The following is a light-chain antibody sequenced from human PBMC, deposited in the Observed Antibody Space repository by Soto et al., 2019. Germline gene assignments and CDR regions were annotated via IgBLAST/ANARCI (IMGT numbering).Light chain of an antibody. CDR1: QSLLHRNGHNY. CDR2: LGS. Sequence: DIVMTQSPLSLPVTPGEPASISCRSSQSLLHRNGHNYLEWYLQRPGQSPQLLIYLGSNRASGVPDRFSGSGSGTDFTLKISRVEAEDVGVYYCMQALQTPWTFGQGTKVEIK. V-gene: IGKV2-28*01. CDR3: MQALQTPWT. J-gene: IGKJ1*01.